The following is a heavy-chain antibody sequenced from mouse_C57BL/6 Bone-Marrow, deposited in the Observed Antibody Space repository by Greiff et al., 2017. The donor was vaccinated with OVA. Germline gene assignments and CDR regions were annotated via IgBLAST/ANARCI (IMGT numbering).Heavy chain of an antibody. CDR2: SRNKANDYTT. J-gene: IGHJ2*01. V-gene: IGHV7-1*01. CDR1: GFTFSDFY. Sequence: EVKLVESGGGLVQSGRSLRLSCATSGFTFSDFYMEWVRQAPGKGLEWIAASRNKANDYTTEYSVSVKGRFIVSRDTSQSILYLQMNALRAEDTAIYYCARDARGVYFDYWGQGTTLTVSS. CDR3: ARDARGVYFDY.